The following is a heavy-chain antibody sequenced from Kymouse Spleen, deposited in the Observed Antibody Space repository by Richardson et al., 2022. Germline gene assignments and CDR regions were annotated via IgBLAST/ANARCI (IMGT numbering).Heavy chain of an antibody. V-gene: IGHV3-30*18. CDR1: GFTFSSYG. D-gene: IGHD1-7*01. Sequence: QVQLVESGGGVVQPGRSLRLSCAASGFTFSSYGMHWVRQAPGKGLEWVAVISYDGSNKYYADSVKGRFTISRDNSKNTLYLQMNSLRAEDTAVYYCAKGQLELRGYYYGMDVWGQGTTVTVSS. J-gene: IGHJ6*02. CDR2: ISYDGSNK. CDR3: AKGQLELRGYYYGMDV.